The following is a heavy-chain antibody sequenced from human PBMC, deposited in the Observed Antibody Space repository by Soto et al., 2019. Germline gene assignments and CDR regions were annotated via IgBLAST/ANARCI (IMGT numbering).Heavy chain of an antibody. CDR3: AKDRSATLYYYGMDV. Sequence: PGGSLRLSCAAFGFKISSSSMNWVRQAPGRGLEWVAYISDSGSNTLYADSVKGRFTVSRDNSKNTLYLEMNNLRAEDTAVYFCAKDRSATLYYYGMDVWGQGTTVTVSS. V-gene: IGHV3-48*01. D-gene: IGHD6-19*01. CDR1: GFKISSSS. J-gene: IGHJ6*02. CDR2: ISDSGSNT.